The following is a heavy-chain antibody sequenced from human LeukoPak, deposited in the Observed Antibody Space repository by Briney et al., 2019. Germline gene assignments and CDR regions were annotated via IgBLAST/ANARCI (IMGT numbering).Heavy chain of an antibody. CDR3: ARGGDRRNWFDP. J-gene: IGHJ5*02. CDR2: INHSGST. Sequence: SETLSLTCAVSGGSFSGYYWSWIRHPPGKGLEWIGEINHSGSTNYNPSLKSRVTISVDTSKNQFSLKLSSVTAADTAVYYCARGGDRRNWFDPWGQGTLVTVSS. CDR1: GGSFSGYY. V-gene: IGHV4-34*01. D-gene: IGHD2-21*01.